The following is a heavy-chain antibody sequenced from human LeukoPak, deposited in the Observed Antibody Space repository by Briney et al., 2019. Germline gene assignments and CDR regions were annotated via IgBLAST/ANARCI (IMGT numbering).Heavy chain of an antibody. CDR1: GFTFSRYA. Sequence: GGSLRLSCAASGFTFSRYAMTWVRQAPGKGLQWVSPISGNGDTTYYADSVKGRFTISRDNSKNTLYLQMNSLRAEDTAVYYCARDQFDIVVVPAAIYRGDYYYYGMDVWGQGTTVTVSS. CDR2: ISGNGDTT. J-gene: IGHJ6*02. D-gene: IGHD2-2*02. CDR3: ARDQFDIVVVPAAIYRGDYYYYGMDV. V-gene: IGHV3-23*01.